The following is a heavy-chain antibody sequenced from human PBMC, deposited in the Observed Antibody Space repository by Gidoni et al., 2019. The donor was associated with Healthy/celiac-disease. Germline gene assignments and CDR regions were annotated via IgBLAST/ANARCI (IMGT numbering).Heavy chain of an antibody. J-gene: IGHJ3*02. Sequence: QVQLVQSGAEVKKPGSSVKVSCKASGGTFSSSAISWVRQAPGQGLEWMGGIIPIFGTANYAQKFQGRVTITADESTSTAYMELSSLRSEDTAVYYCARGGVIAVAGKPHIGDAFDIWGQGTMVTVSS. D-gene: IGHD6-19*01. V-gene: IGHV1-69*01. CDR3: ARGGVIAVAGKPHIGDAFDI. CDR1: GGTFSSSA. CDR2: IIPIFGTA.